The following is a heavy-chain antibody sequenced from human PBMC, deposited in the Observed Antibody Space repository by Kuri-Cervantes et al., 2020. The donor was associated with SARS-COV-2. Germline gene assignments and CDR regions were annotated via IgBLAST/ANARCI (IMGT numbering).Heavy chain of an antibody. CDR1: GFTFSSYA. J-gene: IGHJ6*02. Sequence: GGSLRLSCAASGFTFSSYAMSWVRQAPGKGLEWVSAISGSGGSTYYADSVKGRFTISRDNSKNTLYLQMNSLRAEDTAVYYCARETDTIFGVYYGMDVWGQGTTVTVSS. V-gene: IGHV3-23*01. CDR2: ISGSGGST. CDR3: ARETDTIFGVYYGMDV. D-gene: IGHD3-3*01.